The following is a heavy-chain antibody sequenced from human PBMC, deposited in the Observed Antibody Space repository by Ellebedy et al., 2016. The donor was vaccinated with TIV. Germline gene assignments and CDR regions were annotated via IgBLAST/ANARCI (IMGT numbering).Heavy chain of an antibody. CDR1: GYTFTGYY. D-gene: IGHD4-23*01. CDR2: INPNSGGT. Sequence: ASVKVSXXASGYTFTGYYMHWVRQAPGQGLEWMGWINPNSGGTNYAQKFQGWVTMTRDTSISTAYMELSRLRSDDTAVYYCARGSRLRWITRYGMDVWGQGTTVTVSS. J-gene: IGHJ6*02. CDR3: ARGSRLRWITRYGMDV. V-gene: IGHV1-2*04.